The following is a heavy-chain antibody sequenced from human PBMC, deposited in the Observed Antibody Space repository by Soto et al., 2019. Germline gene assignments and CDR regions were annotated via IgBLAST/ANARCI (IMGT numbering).Heavy chain of an antibody. J-gene: IGHJ5*02. Sequence: SETLSLTCTVSGGSISSSSYYWGWIRQPPGKGLEWIGSIYYSGSTYYNPSLKSRVTISVDTSKNQFSLKLSSVTAADTAVYYCARDYGDYGWFDPWGQGTLVTVSS. CDR2: IYYSGST. CDR1: GGSISSSSYY. V-gene: IGHV4-39*02. CDR3: ARDYGDYGWFDP. D-gene: IGHD4-17*01.